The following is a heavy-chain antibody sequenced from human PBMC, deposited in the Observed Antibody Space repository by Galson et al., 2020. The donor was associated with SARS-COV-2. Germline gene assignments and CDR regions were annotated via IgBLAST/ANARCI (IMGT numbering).Heavy chain of an antibody. CDR3: ARESRWELYFDY. D-gene: IGHD1-26*01. J-gene: IGHJ4*02. CDR2: TYTSGGT. Sequence: SETLSLTCTVSGGSISSGSYYWSWIRQPAGKGLEWIGRTYTSGGTNYNPSLKSRVTISVDTSKNQFSLKLSSVTAADTAVYFCARESRWELYFDYWGQGTLVTVSS. V-gene: IGHV4-61*02. CDR1: GGSISSGSYY.